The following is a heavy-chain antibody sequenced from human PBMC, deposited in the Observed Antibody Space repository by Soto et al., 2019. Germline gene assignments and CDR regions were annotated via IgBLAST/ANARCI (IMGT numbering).Heavy chain of an antibody. J-gene: IGHJ4*02. Sequence: GESLKISCKASGYIIKNYWIGWVRQMPGQGLEWMGIIFPDDSDTRYSPSFQGHVTISVDKSISTAYVQWSSLKASDSAIYYCFRGGVTSRNFGYWGQGTLVTVSS. V-gene: IGHV5-51*01. D-gene: IGHD3-16*01. CDR2: IFPDDSDT. CDR3: FRGGVTSRNFGY. CDR1: GYIIKNYW.